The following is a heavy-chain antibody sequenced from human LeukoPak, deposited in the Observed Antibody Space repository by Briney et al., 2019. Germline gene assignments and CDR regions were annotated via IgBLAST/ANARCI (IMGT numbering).Heavy chain of an antibody. V-gene: IGHV4-30-2*01. CDR1: GGSISSGGSS. CDR2: IYHSGST. CDR3: ARGDGYNWAFDY. J-gene: IGHJ4*02. D-gene: IGHD5-24*01. Sequence: SQTLSLTCAVSGGSISSGGSSWSWVRQPPGRGLEWIGYIYHSGSTYYNPSLKSRVTISVDRSKNQFSLKLSSVTAADTAVYYCARGDGYNWAFDYWGQGTLVTVSS.